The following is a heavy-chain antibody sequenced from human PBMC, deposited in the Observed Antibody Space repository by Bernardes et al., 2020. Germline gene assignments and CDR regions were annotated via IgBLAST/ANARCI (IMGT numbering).Heavy chain of an antibody. Sequence: ASVKVSCKASGYTFAIYDINWVRQAPGQGLEWMGWMNPNSGNTGYAQKFQGRITMTWNTSITTAYMELSSLGSEDTAVYYCARERNFDYWGQGTLVTVSS. CDR2: MNPNSGNT. CDR3: ARERNFDY. CDR1: GYTFAIYD. J-gene: IGHJ4*02. V-gene: IGHV1-8*01.